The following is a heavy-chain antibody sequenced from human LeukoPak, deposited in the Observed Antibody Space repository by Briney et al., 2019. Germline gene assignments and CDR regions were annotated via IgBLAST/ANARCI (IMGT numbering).Heavy chain of an antibody. D-gene: IGHD3-22*01. CDR2: ISGSGGST. J-gene: IGHJ4*02. CDR3: AKDSGNYYDSSGYHY. Sequence: GGSLRLPCAASGFTFSSYAMSWVRQAPGKGLEWVSAISGSGGSTYYADSVKGRFTISRDNSKNTLYLQMNSLRAEDTAVYYCAKDSGNYYDSSGYHYWGQGTLVTVSS. V-gene: IGHV3-23*01. CDR1: GFTFSSYA.